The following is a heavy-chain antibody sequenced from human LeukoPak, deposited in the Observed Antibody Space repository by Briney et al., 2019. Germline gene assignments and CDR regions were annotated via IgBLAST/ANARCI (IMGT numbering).Heavy chain of an antibody. CDR2: ISGSGGST. CDR1: GFTFSSYA. CDR3: ARDQSGGYSGFDPRD. J-gene: IGHJ4*02. Sequence: GGSLRLSCAASGFTFSSYAMSWVRQAPGKGLEWVPAISGSGGSTYYADSVKGRFTISRDNSKNTVYLQMDSLRAEDTAVYYCARDQSGGYSGFDPRDWGQGALVTVSS. D-gene: IGHD5-12*01. V-gene: IGHV3-23*01.